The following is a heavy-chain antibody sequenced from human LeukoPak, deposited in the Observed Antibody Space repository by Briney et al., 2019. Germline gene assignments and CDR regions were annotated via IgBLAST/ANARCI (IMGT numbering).Heavy chain of an antibody. J-gene: IGHJ4*02. CDR1: GFTFSSYD. V-gene: IGHV3-30*18. CDR2: ISYDGSHK. CDR3: AKADYGNYPPHS. D-gene: IGHD3-16*01. Sequence: PGGSLRLSCAASGFTFSSYDIHWVRQAPGKGLEWVALISYDGSHKYYADSVQGRFTISRDNSKNTLYLQMNSLRVEDTAGYYCAKADYGNYPPHSWGQGALVTVSS.